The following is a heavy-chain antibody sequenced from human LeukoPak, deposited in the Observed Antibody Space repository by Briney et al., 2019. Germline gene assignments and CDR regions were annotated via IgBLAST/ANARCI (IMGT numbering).Heavy chain of an antibody. CDR1: GYTFTSYD. CDR3: AREDGLRFLEWSQHHNWFDP. Sequence: ASVKVSCKASGYTFTSYDINWVRQATGQGLEWMGWMDPNSGNTGYAQKFQGRVTITRNTSISTAYMELSSLRSEDTAVYYCAREDGLRFLEWSQHHNWFDPWGQGTLVTVSS. D-gene: IGHD3-3*01. J-gene: IGHJ5*02. V-gene: IGHV1-8*03. CDR2: MDPNSGNT.